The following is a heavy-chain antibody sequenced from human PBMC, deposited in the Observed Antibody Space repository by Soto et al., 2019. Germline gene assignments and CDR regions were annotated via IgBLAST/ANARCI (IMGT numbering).Heavy chain of an antibody. CDR3: ARVDTAMVAPYYYYGMDV. Sequence: ASVKVSCKASGYTFTSYYMHWVRQAPGQGLEWMGIINPSGGSTSYAQKFQGRVTMTRDTSTSTVYMELSSLRSEDTAVYYCARVDTAMVAPYYYYGMDVWGQGTTVTVSS. J-gene: IGHJ6*02. V-gene: IGHV1-46*01. CDR1: GYTFTSYY. D-gene: IGHD5-18*01. CDR2: INPSGGST.